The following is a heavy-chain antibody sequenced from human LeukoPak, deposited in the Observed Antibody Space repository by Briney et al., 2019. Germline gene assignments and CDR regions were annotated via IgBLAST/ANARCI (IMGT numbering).Heavy chain of an antibody. D-gene: IGHD4-17*01. Sequence: SVKVSCKASGGTFSSYAISWVRQAPGQGLEWMGGIIPIFGTANYAQKFQGRVTITADESTSTAYMELSSLRSEDTAVYYCARGFTDYGTLINWFDPWDQGTLVTVSS. CDR1: GGTFSSYA. V-gene: IGHV1-69*13. J-gene: IGHJ5*02. CDR3: ARGFTDYGTLINWFDP. CDR2: IIPIFGTA.